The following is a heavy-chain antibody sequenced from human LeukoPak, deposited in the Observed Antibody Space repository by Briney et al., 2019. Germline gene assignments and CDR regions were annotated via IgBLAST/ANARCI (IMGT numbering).Heavy chain of an antibody. Sequence: GGSLRLSCAASGFTFDDYAMHWVRQAPGKGLEWVSGISWNSGSIGYADSVKGRFTISRDNAKNSLYLQMNSLRTEDTALYYCAKDYHTAMVNYYFDYWGQGTLVTVSS. D-gene: IGHD5-18*01. V-gene: IGHV3-9*01. J-gene: IGHJ4*02. CDR2: ISWNSGSI. CDR3: AKDYHTAMVNYYFDY. CDR1: GFTFDDYA.